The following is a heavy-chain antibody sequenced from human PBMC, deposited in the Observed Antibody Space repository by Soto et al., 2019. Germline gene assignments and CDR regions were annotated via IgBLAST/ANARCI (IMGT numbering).Heavy chain of an antibody. CDR1: GGSISSGNNY. V-gene: IGHV4-31*03. Sequence: TLSLTCTVSGGSISSGNNYWSWIRQHPGKGLEWIGYIYYSGSTYYNQSLKSRVTISVDTSKNQFSLKLSSVTAADTAVYYCARTSYDSSGTAADPWGQGTLVTVS. CDR2: IYYSGST. J-gene: IGHJ5*02. D-gene: IGHD3-22*01. CDR3: ARTSYDSSGTAADP.